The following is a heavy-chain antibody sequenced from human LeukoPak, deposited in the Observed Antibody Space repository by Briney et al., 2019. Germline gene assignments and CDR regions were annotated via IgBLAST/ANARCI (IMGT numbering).Heavy chain of an antibody. CDR3: ARDPGIPYYDFWSGTSPDY. CDR2: ISAYNGNT. J-gene: IGHJ4*02. V-gene: IGHV1-18*01. CDR1: GYTFTSYG. Sequence: ASVKVSCTASGYTFTSYGISWVRQAPGQGLEWMGCISAYNGNTNYAQKLQGRVTMTTDTSTSTAYMELRSLRSDDTAAYYCARDPGIPYYDFWSGTSPDYWGQGTLVTVSS. D-gene: IGHD3-3*01.